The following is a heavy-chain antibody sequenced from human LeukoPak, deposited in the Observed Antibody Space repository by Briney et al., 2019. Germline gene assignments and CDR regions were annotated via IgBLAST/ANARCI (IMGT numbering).Heavy chain of an antibody. CDR2: INPNSGGT. V-gene: IGHV1-2*02. Sequence: ASVKVSCKASGYTFTGYYMHWVRQAPGQGLEWMGWINPNSGGTNFAQRFQGRVTMTRDTSISTAYMELSRLRSDDTAMYYCARDRWGYSYGGDWGQGTLVTVSS. CDR3: ARDRWGYSYGGD. CDR1: GYTFTGYY. D-gene: IGHD5-18*01. J-gene: IGHJ4*02.